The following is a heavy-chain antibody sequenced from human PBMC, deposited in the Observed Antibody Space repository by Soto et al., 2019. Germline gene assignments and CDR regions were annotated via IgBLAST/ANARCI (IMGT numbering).Heavy chain of an antibody. CDR2: INAGNGNT. J-gene: IGHJ3*02. CDR1: GYTFTSYA. D-gene: IGHD2-2*01. CDR3: ARDQMPGVGAFDI. Sequence: GASVKVSCKASGYTFTSYAMHWVRQAPGQRLEWMGWINAGNGNTKHSQKFQGRVTITRDTSASTAYMELSSLRSEDTAVYYCARDQMPGVGAFDIWGQGTMVTVSS. V-gene: IGHV1-3*01.